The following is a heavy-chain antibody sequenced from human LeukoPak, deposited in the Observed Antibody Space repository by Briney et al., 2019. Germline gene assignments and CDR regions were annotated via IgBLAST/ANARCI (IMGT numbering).Heavy chain of an antibody. CDR3: ARDATTAVGRVYMDV. CDR1: GFTFSSYA. V-gene: IGHV3-48*03. J-gene: IGHJ6*03. D-gene: IGHD6-13*01. CDR2: ISSSGSTI. Sequence: GGSLRLSCAASGFTFSSYAMSWVRLAPGKGLEWVSYISSSGSTIYYADSVKGRFTISRDNAKNSVYLQMNSLTAEDTGLYYCARDATTAVGRVYMDVWGKGTTVTISS.